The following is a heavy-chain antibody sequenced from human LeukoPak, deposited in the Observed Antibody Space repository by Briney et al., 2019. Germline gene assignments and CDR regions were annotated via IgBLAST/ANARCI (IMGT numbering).Heavy chain of an antibody. D-gene: IGHD6-19*01. CDR2: IYTSGST. CDR1: GGSISSYY. Sequence: SETLSLTCTVSGGSISSYYWSWIRQPAGKGLEWIGRIYTSGSTNYNPSLKSRVTMSVDTSKNQFSLKLSSVTAADTAVYYCARSTSGYSSPYFDYWGQGTLVTVSS. V-gene: IGHV4-4*07. CDR3: ARSTSGYSSPYFDY. J-gene: IGHJ4*02.